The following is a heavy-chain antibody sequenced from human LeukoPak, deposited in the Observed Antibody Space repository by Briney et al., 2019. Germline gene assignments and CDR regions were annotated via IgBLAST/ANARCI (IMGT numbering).Heavy chain of an antibody. CDR1: GFTFSSYS. CDR3: AREGGARRVFDY. J-gene: IGHJ4*02. CDR2: ISSSSSYI. V-gene: IGHV3-21*01. D-gene: IGHD3-16*01. Sequence: GGSLRLSCAASGFTFSSYSMNWVRQAPGKGPEWVSSISSSSSYIYYAVSVKGRFTISRDNAKNSLYLQMNSLRAEDTAVYYCAREGGARRVFDYWGQGTLVTVSS.